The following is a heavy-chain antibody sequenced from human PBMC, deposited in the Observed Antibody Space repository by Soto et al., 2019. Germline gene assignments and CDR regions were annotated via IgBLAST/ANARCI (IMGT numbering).Heavy chain of an antibody. CDR1: GGSNIRDGYY. Sequence: QVQLQESGPGLVKPSQTLSLACTVSGGSNIRDGYYWSWIRQHTGNGLEWISYISYSGSSYSNPSLKSRVTISAAPSKNQFSLRLTSVTAADTAVYFCARATPAGSADFWGQGTLVTVSS. CDR2: ISYSGSS. D-gene: IGHD2-2*01. J-gene: IGHJ4*02. CDR3: ARATPAGSADF. V-gene: IGHV4-31*03.